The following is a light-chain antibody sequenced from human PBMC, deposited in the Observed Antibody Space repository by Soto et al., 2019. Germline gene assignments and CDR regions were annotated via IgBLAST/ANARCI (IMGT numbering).Light chain of an antibody. CDR1: QSVSTR. CDR2: GAS. CDR3: QQYNSWPPEYT. V-gene: IGKV3D-15*01. Sequence: EIVMTQSPATLSVSPGERATLSCRASQSVSTRLAWYQQKPGQAPRLLIYGASTRATGIPARFSGSGSGTEFTLTISSLQSEDFAVYHCQQYNSWPPEYTFGQGTKREIK. J-gene: IGKJ2*01.